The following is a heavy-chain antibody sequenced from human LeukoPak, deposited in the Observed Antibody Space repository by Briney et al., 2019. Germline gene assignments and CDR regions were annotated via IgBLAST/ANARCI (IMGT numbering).Heavy chain of an antibody. V-gene: IGHV4-31*03. Sequence: SETLSLTCTVSGGSISSADYYWSCIRQHPGKGLEWVGYIYYSGSTYYYPSLKSRVTISEDTSKNQFFLKLTSVTAADTAVYYCARISGSSSSLDYWGQGTLVTVSS. D-gene: IGHD2-2*01. CDR1: GGSISSADYY. CDR2: IYYSGST. CDR3: ARISGSSSSLDY. J-gene: IGHJ4*02.